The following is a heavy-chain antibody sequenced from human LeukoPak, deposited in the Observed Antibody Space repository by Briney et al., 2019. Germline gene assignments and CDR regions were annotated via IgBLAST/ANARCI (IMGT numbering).Heavy chain of an antibody. CDR2: ISSSGSAI. CDR1: GFTFSSCE. Sequence: GGSLRLSCAASGFTFSSCEMNWVRQAPGRGLEWLSYISSSGSAIYYADSVKGRFTISRDNAKNSLYLQMNGLRAEDTAVYYCVGGGSSRGFVYWGQGTLFTVSS. CDR3: VGGGSSRGFVY. J-gene: IGHJ4*02. V-gene: IGHV3-48*03. D-gene: IGHD3-16*01.